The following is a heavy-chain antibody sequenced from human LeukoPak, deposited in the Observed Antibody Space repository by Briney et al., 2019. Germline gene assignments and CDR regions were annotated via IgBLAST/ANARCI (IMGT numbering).Heavy chain of an antibody. CDR3: AREATNFDY. J-gene: IGHJ4*02. V-gene: IGHV4-31*03. CDR1: GGSISSGGYY. Sequence: SETLSLTCTVSGGSISSGGYYWSWIRRHPGEGLEWIGYIYYSGSSYYNPSLKSRVTISVDTSKNQFSLKLSSVTAADTAVYYCAREATNFDYWGQGTLVTVSS. CDR2: IYYSGSS.